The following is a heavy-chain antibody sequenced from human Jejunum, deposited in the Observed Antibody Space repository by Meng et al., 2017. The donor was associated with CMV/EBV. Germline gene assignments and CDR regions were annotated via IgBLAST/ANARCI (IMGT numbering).Heavy chain of an antibody. D-gene: IGHD2/OR15-2a*01. CDR3: AKNRDGIDS. CDR2: IHYAWDSQ. V-gene: IGHV3-30*02. Sequence: VQVVESGGGVVLPGGSLSLSCVTSGFTFSRSGMHWVRQAPGKPLEWVSFIHYAWDSQYYADSVKGRFTISRDDSRNTVYLQMNSLTTEDTAVYYCAKNRDGIDSWGQGTLVTVSS. CDR1: GFTFSRSG. J-gene: IGHJ4*02.